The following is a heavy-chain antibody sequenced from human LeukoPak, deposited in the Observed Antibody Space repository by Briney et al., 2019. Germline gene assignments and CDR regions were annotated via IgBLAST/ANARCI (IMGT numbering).Heavy chain of an antibody. V-gene: IGHV4-34*01. Sequence: SETLSLTCAVYGGSFSGYYWSWIRQSPGMGLEWIGEINHSGSTNYNPSLKSRVTISVDTSKNQFSLNLSSVTAADTAVYYCARHPKIYSPFKYWGQGTLVTVSA. D-gene: IGHD4-11*01. CDR2: INHSGST. CDR1: GGSFSGYY. CDR3: ARHPKIYSPFKY. J-gene: IGHJ4*02.